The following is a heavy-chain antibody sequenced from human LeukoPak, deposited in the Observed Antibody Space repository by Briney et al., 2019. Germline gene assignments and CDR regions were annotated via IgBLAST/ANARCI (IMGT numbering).Heavy chain of an antibody. CDR1: GFTFSSYG. Sequence: PGGSLRLSCAASGFTFSSYGMHWVRQAPGKGLECLAVISYDGSNKYYADSVKGRFTISRDNSKNTLYLQMNSLRAEDTAVYYCAKDLGVRYFDWLIPGSDYWGQGTLVTVSS. V-gene: IGHV3-30*18. J-gene: IGHJ4*02. D-gene: IGHD3-9*01. CDR2: ISYDGSNK. CDR3: AKDLGVRYFDWLIPGSDY.